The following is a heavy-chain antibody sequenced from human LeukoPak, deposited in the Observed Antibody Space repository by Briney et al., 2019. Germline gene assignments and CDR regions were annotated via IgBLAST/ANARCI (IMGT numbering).Heavy chain of an antibody. CDR3: ARHHDYVWGSYRSNYFDY. D-gene: IGHD3-16*02. CDR1: GGSISSSSYY. V-gene: IGHV4-39*01. CDR2: IYYSGST. Sequence: SETLSLTCTVSGGSISSSSYYWGWIRQPPGKGLEWIGSIYYSGSTYYNPSLKSRVTISVDTSKNQFSLKLSSVTAADTAVYYCARHHDYVWGSYRSNYFDYWGQGTLVTVSS. J-gene: IGHJ4*02.